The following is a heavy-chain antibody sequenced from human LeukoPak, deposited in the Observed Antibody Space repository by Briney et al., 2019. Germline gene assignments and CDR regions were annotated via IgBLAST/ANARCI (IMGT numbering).Heavy chain of an antibody. CDR2: IHYSGTT. J-gene: IGHJ4*02. Sequence: SETLSLTCTVSGGSISSYYWSWIRQPPGKGLEWIGYIHYSGTTKYNPSLKSRVAISVDTSKNQFSLMLTSLTAADTAVYYCARDRGSSGWFYFDYWGQGTLVTVSS. CDR3: ARDRGSSGWFYFDY. D-gene: IGHD6-19*01. CDR1: GGSISSYY. V-gene: IGHV4-59*01.